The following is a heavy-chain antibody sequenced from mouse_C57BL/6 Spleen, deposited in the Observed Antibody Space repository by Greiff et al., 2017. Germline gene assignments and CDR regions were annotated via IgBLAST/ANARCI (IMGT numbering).Heavy chain of an antibody. CDR1: GYSFTGYY. CDR2: INPSTGGT. CDR3: ARRDYGSSLAWFAY. Sequence: EVQLQQSGPELVKPGASVKISCKASGYSFTGYYMNWVKQSPEKSLEWIGEINPSTGGTTYNQKFKAKATLTVDKSSSTAYMQLKSLTSEDSAVYYCARRDYGSSLAWFAYWGQGTLVTVSA. D-gene: IGHD1-1*01. V-gene: IGHV1-42*01. J-gene: IGHJ3*01.